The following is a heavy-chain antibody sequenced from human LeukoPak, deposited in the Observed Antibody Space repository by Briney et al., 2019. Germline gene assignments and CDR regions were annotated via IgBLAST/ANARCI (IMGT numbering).Heavy chain of an antibody. V-gene: IGHV4-39*07. CDR1: GGSISSSSYY. Sequence: PSETLSLTCTVSGGSISSSSYYWGWIRQPPGKGLEWIGSIYYSGSTYYNPSLKSRVTISVDTSKNQCSLKLSSVTAADTAVYYCARQNIATVRYFQHWGQGTLVTVSS. CDR3: ARQNIATVRYFQH. J-gene: IGHJ1*01. D-gene: IGHD4-17*01. CDR2: IYYSGST.